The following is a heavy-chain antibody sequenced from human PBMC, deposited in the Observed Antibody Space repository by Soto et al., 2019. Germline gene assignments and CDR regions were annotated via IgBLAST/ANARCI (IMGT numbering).Heavy chain of an antibody. D-gene: IGHD7-27*01. CDR2: IYYNGST. Sequence: QLQLQESGPGLVKPSETLSLTCTVSGGSISSSRYYWGWIRQPPGKGLEWIGSIYYNGSTYYNPSLKSRVTISVDTSKNQFSLKLSSVTAADTAVYYCAVELGTVYYYYGMDVWGQGTTVTVSS. CDR1: GGSISSSRYY. J-gene: IGHJ6*02. CDR3: AVELGTVYYYYGMDV. V-gene: IGHV4-39*01.